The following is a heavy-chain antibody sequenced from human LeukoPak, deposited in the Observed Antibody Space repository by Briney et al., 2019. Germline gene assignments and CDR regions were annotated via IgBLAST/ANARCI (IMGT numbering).Heavy chain of an antibody. CDR2: IYYRGST. J-gene: IGHJ4*02. D-gene: IGHD1-26*01. CDR3: ARQGSHYNLILG. Sequence: SETLSLTCTVSGGSISSSSYYWGWIRQPPGKGLEWIGSIYYRGSTYYNPSLKSRITISVDTSKDQFALQLSSVTAADTAVYYCARQGSHYNLILGWGQGTLVTVSS. CDR1: GGSISSSSYY. V-gene: IGHV4-39*01.